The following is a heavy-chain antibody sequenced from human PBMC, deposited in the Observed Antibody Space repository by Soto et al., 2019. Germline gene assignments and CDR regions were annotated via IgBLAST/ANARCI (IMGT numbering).Heavy chain of an antibody. CDR2: INHSGAT. J-gene: IGHJ3*02. V-gene: IGHV4-34*01. Sequence: SETLSLTCVVYGGSFSASYWGWIRQPPGKGLEWIGEINHSGATNYNPSLKSRVTVSVDTRKNQFSLKLSSVTAADTALYYCARVGSGWADAFDIWGQGTTVTVSS. CDR3: ARVGSGWADAFDI. CDR1: GGSFSASY. D-gene: IGHD6-19*01.